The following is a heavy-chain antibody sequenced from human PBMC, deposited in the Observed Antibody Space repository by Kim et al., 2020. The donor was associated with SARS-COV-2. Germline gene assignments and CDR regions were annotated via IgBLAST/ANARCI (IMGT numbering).Heavy chain of an antibody. CDR3: ARTYYGFDY. D-gene: IGHD3-22*01. CDR2: SGNT. V-gene: IGHV4-34*01. J-gene: IGHJ4*02. Sequence: SGNTNYNPSLKSRVTRSVDTSKKQISLKVFSVTAADTAVYYCARTYYGFDYWGQGTLVTVSS.